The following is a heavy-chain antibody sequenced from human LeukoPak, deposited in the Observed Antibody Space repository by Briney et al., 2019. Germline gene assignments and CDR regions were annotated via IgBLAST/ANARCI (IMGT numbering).Heavy chain of an antibody. CDR3: ARGAETHFDY. CDR2: IGTAGDT. D-gene: IGHD1-26*01. Sequence: PGGSLRHSCAASGFTFRNYDMHSVRQATGKGLEWDSAIGTAGDTYYQGSVRGRFTMSRENAKNSLYLQMNSLTAGDTAVYYCARGAETHFDYWGQGILVTVSS. V-gene: IGHV3-13*04. CDR1: GFTFRNYD. J-gene: IGHJ4*02.